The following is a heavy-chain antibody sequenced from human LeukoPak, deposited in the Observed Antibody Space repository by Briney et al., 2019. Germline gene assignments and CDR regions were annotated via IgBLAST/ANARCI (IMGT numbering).Heavy chain of an antibody. Sequence: PGGSLRLSCSASGFTFSTYAMHWVRQAPGRGLEYVSAISSNGGSTYYADSVKGRFTTSRDNSKNTLFLQMSSLRAEDTAVYYCVKDAYCSGGACYLDCWGQGTLVTVSS. CDR2: ISSNGGST. J-gene: IGHJ4*02. D-gene: IGHD2-15*01. CDR3: VKDAYCSGGACYLDC. V-gene: IGHV3-64D*06. CDR1: GFTFSTYA.